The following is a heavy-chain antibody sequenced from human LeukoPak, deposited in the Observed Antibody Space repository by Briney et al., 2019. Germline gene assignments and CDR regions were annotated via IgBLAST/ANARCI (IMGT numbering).Heavy chain of an antibody. CDR1: GFTFSIYE. V-gene: IGHV3-48*03. CDR3: AERGITMIGGV. CDR2: ISSSGSTI. J-gene: IGHJ6*04. Sequence: GGSLRLSCAASGFTFSIYEMNWVRQAPGKGLEWVSYISSSGSTIYYADSVKGRFTISRDNAKNSLYLQMNSLRAEDTAVYYCAERGITMIGGVWGKGTTVTISS. D-gene: IGHD3-10*02.